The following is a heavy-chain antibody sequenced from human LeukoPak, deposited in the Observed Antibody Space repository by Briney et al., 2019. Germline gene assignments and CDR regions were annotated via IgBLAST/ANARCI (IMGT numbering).Heavy chain of an antibody. CDR1: GYTFTSYV. CDR3: ARETYYDFWSDGMDV. J-gene: IGHJ6*02. Sequence: ASVKVSCKASGYTFTSYVISWVRQAPGQGLEWMGWISAYNGNTNYAQKLQGRVTMTTDTSTSTAYMELRSLRSDDTAVYYCARETYYDFWSDGMDVWGQGTTVTVSS. CDR2: ISAYNGNT. D-gene: IGHD3-3*01. V-gene: IGHV1-18*01.